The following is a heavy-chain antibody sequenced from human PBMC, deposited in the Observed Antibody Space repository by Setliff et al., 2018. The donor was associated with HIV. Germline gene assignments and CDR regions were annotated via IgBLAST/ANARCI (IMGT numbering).Heavy chain of an antibody. D-gene: IGHD1-26*01. CDR3: ARGALLAVFDFDH. Sequence: GASVKVSCKGSGYTFTTYSMHWVRQAPGQSLEWMGWINAGNGNTKYSQEFQGRVTITRDTSASTAYMELSSLRSDDMAVYFCARGALLAVFDFDHWGQGTLVTVSS. J-gene: IGHJ4*02. CDR1: GYTFTTYS. V-gene: IGHV1-3*03. CDR2: INAGNGNT.